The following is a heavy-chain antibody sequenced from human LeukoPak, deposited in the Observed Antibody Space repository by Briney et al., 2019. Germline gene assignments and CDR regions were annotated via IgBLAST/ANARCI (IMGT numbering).Heavy chain of an antibody. Sequence: SVKVSCKASGGTFSSYAISWVRQAPGQGLEWMGGIIPIFGTANYAQKFQGRVTITADKSTSTAYMELSSLRSEDTAVYYCASGYCSGGSCYASWGWFDPWGQGTLVTVSS. D-gene: IGHD2-15*01. J-gene: IGHJ5*02. V-gene: IGHV1-69*06. CDR2: IIPIFGTA. CDR1: GGTFSSYA. CDR3: ASGYCSGGSCYASWGWFDP.